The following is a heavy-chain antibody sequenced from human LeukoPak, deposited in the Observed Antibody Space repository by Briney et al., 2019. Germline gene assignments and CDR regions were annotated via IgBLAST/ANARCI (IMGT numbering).Heavy chain of an antibody. V-gene: IGHV1-69*05. D-gene: IGHD2-2*01. CDR1: GGTFSSYA. CDR2: IIPIFGTA. CDR3: ARGPNRYQLLSSTFQH. Sequence: GASVKVSCKASGGTFSSYAISWVRQAPGQGLEWMGGIIPIFGTANYAQKFQGRVTITTDESTGTAYMELSSLRSEDTAVYYCARGPNRYQLLSSTFQHWGQGTLVTVSS. J-gene: IGHJ1*01.